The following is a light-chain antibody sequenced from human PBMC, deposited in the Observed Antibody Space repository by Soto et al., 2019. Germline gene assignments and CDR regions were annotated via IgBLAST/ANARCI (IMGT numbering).Light chain of an antibody. CDR1: SSDVGRYKY. CDR3: SSYTTSSTVV. V-gene: IGLV2-14*01. J-gene: IGLJ2*01. Sequence: QSVLTQPASVSGAPGQSITISCTGTSSDVGRYKYVSWYQQHPGKAPKLMLYEVSNRPSGLSNRFSGSKSGNTASLTISGLQAEDEADYYCSSYTTSSTVVFGGGTKVTVL. CDR2: EVS.